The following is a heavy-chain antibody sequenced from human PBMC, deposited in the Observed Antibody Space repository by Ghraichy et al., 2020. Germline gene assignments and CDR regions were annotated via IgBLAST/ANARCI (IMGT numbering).Heavy chain of an antibody. D-gene: IGHD3-22*01. J-gene: IGHJ4*02. CDR2: INPNSGGT. Sequence: ASVKVSCKASGYTFTGYYMHWVRQAPGQGLEWMGWINPNSGGTNYAQKFQGRVTMTRDTSISTAYMELSRLRSDDTAVYYCARDKGYYYDSSGNWGFDYWGQGTLVTVSS. CDR3: ARDKGYYYDSSGNWGFDY. V-gene: IGHV1-2*02. CDR1: GYTFTGYY.